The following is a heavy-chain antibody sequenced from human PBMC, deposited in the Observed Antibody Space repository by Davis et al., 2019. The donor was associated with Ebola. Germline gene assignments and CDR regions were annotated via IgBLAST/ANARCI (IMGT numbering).Heavy chain of an antibody. J-gene: IGHJ6*02. Sequence: PGGSLRLSCAASGFTFSYDWMTWVRQAPGKGLEWVANIKQDGSEKYYVDSVKGRFTISRDNAKNSLYLQMNSLRAEDTAVYYCARATVTPYYYYYGMDVWGQGTTVTVSS. CDR2: IKQDGSEK. CDR1: GFTFSYDW. CDR3: ARATVTPYYYYYGMDV. V-gene: IGHV3-7*03. D-gene: IGHD4-11*01.